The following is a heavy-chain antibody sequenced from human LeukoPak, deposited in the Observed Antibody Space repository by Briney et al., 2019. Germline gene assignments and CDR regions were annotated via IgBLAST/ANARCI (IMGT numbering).Heavy chain of an antibody. V-gene: IGHV1-2*04. Sequence: ASVKVSCNASGYTFTGYYMHWVRQAPGQGLEWMGWINPNSGGTNYAQKFQGWVTMTRDTSISTAYMELSRLRSDDTAVYYCARGYMDISSPRAFDIWGQGTMVTVSS. D-gene: IGHD2-2*03. CDR3: ARGYMDISSPRAFDI. J-gene: IGHJ3*02. CDR1: GYTFTGYY. CDR2: INPNSGGT.